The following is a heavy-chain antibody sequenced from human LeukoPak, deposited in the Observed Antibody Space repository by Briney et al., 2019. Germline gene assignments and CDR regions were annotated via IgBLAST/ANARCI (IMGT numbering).Heavy chain of an antibody. V-gene: IGHV4-59*01. CDR3: ARDLVGYGDYGFYYYGMDV. CDR1: GASISSYY. CDR2: IYYSGSI. D-gene: IGHD4-17*01. Sequence: SETLSLTCTVSGASISSYYWSWIRQPPGKGLEWIGDIYYSGSIKYNPSLKSRVTMSVDTSKNQFSLKLSSVTAADTAVYYCARDLVGYGDYGFYYYGMDVWGQGTTVTVSS. J-gene: IGHJ6*02.